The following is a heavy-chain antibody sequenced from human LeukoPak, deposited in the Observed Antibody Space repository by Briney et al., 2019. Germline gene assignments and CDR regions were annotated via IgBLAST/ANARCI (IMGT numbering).Heavy chain of an antibody. CDR2: IYHSGST. V-gene: IGHV4-30-2*01. J-gene: IGHJ4*02. CDR1: GGSISSGGYY. CDR3: ARGPLTLYGDYFDY. Sequence: PSQTLSLTCTVSGGSISSGGYYWSWIRQPPGKGLEWIGYIYHSGSTYYNPSLKSRVTISVDRSKNQFSLKLSSVTAADTAVYYCARGPLTLYGDYFDYWGQGTLVTVSS. D-gene: IGHD4-17*01.